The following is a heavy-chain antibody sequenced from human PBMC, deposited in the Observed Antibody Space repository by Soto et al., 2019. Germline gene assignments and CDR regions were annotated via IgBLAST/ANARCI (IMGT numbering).Heavy chain of an antibody. D-gene: IGHD3-3*01. CDR1: GFTFSNYA. CDR3: AKCVTIFGVVKYGMDV. J-gene: IGHJ6*02. V-gene: IGHV3-23*01. CDR2: ISGSGGST. Sequence: VGSLRLSCAASGFTFSNYAMSWVRQAPGKGLEWVSAISGSGGSTYYADSVKGRFTISRDNSKNTLYLQMNSLRAEDTAVYYCAKCVTIFGVVKYGMDVWGQGTTVTVSS.